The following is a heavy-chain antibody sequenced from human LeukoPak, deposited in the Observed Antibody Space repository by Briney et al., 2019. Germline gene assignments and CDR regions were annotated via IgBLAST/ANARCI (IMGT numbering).Heavy chain of an antibody. V-gene: IGHV4-39*01. D-gene: IGHD3-16*02. CDR1: GGSISSSSYY. Sequence: SETLSLTCTVSGGSISSSSYYWGWIRQPPGKGLEWIGSIYYSGSTYYNPSLKSRVTISVDTSKNQFSLKLSSVTAADTAVYYCARLDYDYVWGSYRHNWFDSWGQGTLVTVSS. CDR3: ARLDYDYVWGSYRHNWFDS. J-gene: IGHJ5*01. CDR2: IYYSGST.